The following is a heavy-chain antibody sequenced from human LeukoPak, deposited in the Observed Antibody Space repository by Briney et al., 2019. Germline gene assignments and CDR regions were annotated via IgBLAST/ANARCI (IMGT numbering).Heavy chain of an antibody. J-gene: IGHJ3*02. CDR1: GFTFSDYY. D-gene: IGHD1-26*01. CDR2: ISKSGSAI. Sequence: PGGSLRLSCAASGFTFSDYYMSWIRQAPGKGLEWVSHISKSGSAIYKADSVRGRFTISRDNAKNSLYLQMNSLRGEDTAVYYCARVMGAYAFDIWGQGTIVTVSS. CDR3: ARVMGAYAFDI. V-gene: IGHV3-11*01.